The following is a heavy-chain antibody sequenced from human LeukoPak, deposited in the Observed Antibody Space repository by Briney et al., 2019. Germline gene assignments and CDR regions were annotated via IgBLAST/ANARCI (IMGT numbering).Heavy chain of an antibody. Sequence: SETLSLTCTVSGGSISSYYWSWIRQPAGKGLEWIGYIYYSGSTNYNPSLKSRVTISVDTSKNQFSLKLSSVTAADTAVYYCARDGIADAFDIWGQGTMVTVSS. CDR1: GGSISSYY. CDR2: IYYSGST. V-gene: IGHV4-59*01. CDR3: ARDGIADAFDI. D-gene: IGHD1-14*01. J-gene: IGHJ3*02.